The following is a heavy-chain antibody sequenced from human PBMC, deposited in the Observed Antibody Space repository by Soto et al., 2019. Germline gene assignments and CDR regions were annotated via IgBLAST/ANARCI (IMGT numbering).Heavy chain of an antibody. J-gene: IGHJ6*03. CDR1: GGSISSGGFY. CDR2: IYYSGST. CDR3: AGDVGYSLVLGVAYYVDV. V-gene: IGHV4-31*03. Sequence: QVQLQESGPGLVKPSLTLSLTCNVSGGSISSGGFYWTWIRQHPGKGLEWIGHIYYSGSTSYNPSVRSRVAMSVNTSKQQFSPELSSVTAADTAVYYCAGDVGYSLVLGVAYYVDVWGKWTAVPVSS. D-gene: IGHD3-10*01.